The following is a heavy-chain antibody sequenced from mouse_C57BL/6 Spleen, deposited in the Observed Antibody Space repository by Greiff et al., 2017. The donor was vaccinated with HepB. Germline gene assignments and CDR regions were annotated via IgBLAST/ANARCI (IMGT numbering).Heavy chain of an antibody. V-gene: IGHV3-6*01. Sequence: EVHLVESGPGLVKPSQSLSLTCSVTGYSITSGYYWNWIRQFPGNKLEWMGYISYDGSNNYNPSLKNRISITRDTSKNQFFLKLNSVTTEDTATYYCARGKGYWGQGTTLTVSS. CDR1: GYSITSGYY. J-gene: IGHJ2*01. CDR2: ISYDGSN. CDR3: ARGKGY.